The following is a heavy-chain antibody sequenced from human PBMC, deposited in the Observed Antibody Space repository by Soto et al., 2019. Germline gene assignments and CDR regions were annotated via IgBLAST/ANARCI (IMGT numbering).Heavy chain of an antibody. CDR2: VNAGNDNT. CDR1: GYTFTNNV. CDR3: AREVPYGYSRFDY. V-gene: IGHV1-3*01. J-gene: IGHJ4*02. D-gene: IGHD5-18*01. Sequence: QVHLVQSGAEVKKPGASVKVSCKTSGYTFTNNVIHWVRQAPGQRLEWMGWVNAGNDNTKWSREFQGRLSLTKDTSANTAYVELSSLTSEDTGIYFCAREVPYGYSRFDYWGQGTLVTVSS.